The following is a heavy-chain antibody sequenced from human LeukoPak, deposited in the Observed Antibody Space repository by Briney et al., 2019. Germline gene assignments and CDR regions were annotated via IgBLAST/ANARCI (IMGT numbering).Heavy chain of an antibody. V-gene: IGHV3-11*03. CDR3: ARYSRRGIDY. CDR1: GLTFSDYY. CDR2: ISSSSSYT. J-gene: IGHJ4*02. Sequence: GGSLRLSCAASGLTFSDYYMSWIRQAPGKGLEWVSYISSSSSYTNYADSVKGRFTISRDNAKNSLYLQMNSPRAEDTAVYYCARYSRRGIDYWGQGTLVTVSS. D-gene: IGHD6-13*01.